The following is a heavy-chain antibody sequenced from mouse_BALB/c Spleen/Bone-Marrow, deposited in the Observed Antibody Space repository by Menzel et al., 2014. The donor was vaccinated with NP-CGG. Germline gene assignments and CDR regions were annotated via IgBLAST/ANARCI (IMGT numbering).Heavy chain of an antibody. J-gene: IGHJ3*01. Sequence: EVKVVESGAELVEPGASVKLSCTASGFNIKDTYMHWVKQRPEQGLEWIGRIDPANGNTKYDPKFQGKATITADTSSNTAYQQLSSLTCEDTAGYFWARGDYGGFAYWGQGTLVTVSA. D-gene: IGHD2-4*01. CDR1: GFNIKDTY. V-gene: IGHV14-3*02. CDR3: ARGDYGGFAY. CDR2: IDPANGNT.